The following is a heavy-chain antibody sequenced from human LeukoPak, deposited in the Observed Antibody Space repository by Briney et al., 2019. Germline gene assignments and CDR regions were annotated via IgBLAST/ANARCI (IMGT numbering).Heavy chain of an antibody. CDR3: ARDRVGYSSGWFSGGSYLFDY. D-gene: IGHD6-19*01. CDR1: GYTFTGYY. V-gene: IGHV1-2*02. Sequence: ASVKVSCKASGYTFTGYYMHWVRQAPGQGLEWMGWINPNSGGTNYAQKFQGRFTMTRDTSISTAYMELSSLGSDDTAVYYCARDRVGYSSGWFSGGSYLFDYWGQGTLLTVSS. J-gene: IGHJ4*02. CDR2: INPNSGGT.